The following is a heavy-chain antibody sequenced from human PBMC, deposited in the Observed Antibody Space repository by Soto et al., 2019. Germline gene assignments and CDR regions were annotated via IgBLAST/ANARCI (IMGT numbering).Heavy chain of an antibody. CDR3: ARERRGGDSNGGVDY. V-gene: IGHV4-30-4*01. J-gene: IGHJ4*02. D-gene: IGHD2-21*02. CDR2: IYYNGNN. CDR1: GASLSSGDYY. Sequence: QVQLQESGPGLVKPSQTLSLTCIVSGASLSSGDYYWSWIRQPPGKGLEWIAFIYYNGNNFYNPSLKRRVTIAIATSNNQFSLTVRSVTAADTAVYYCARERRGGDSNGGVDYWGQGTLVTVSS.